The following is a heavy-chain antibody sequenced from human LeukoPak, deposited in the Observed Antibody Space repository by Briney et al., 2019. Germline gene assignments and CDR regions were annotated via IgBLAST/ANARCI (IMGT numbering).Heavy chain of an antibody. Sequence: SSETLSLTCTVSGGSISSYYWSWIRQPPGKGLEWIGYIYYSGSTNYNPSLKSRVTISVDTSKNQFSLKLSSVTAADTAVYYCARVVFIGYYYDRTPRWYFDYWGQGTLVTVSS. CDR3: ARVVFIGYYYDRTPRWYFDY. CDR1: GGSISSYY. J-gene: IGHJ4*02. CDR2: IYYSGST. D-gene: IGHD3-22*01. V-gene: IGHV4-59*01.